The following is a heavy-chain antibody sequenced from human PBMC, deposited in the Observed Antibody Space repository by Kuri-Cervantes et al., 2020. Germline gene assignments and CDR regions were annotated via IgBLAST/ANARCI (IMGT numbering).Heavy chain of an antibody. D-gene: IGHD1-26*01. V-gene: IGHV4-39*01. J-gene: IGHJ4*02. CDR1: GGSISSSASY. CDR3: ARAGSYRGWGRFGFDY. CDR2: LYYSGST. Sequence: SETLSLTCTVSGGSISSSASYWGWIRQPPGKGLEWIGTLYYSGSTYYNPSLKSRIIISADTSKNQFSLSLSSVTAADTAVYYCARAGSYRGWGRFGFDYWGQGTLVTVSS.